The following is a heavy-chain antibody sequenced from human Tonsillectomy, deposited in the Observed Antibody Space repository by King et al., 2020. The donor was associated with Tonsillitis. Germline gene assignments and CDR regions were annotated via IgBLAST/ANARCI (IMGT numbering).Heavy chain of an antibody. V-gene: IGHV4-4*07. CDR3: ARGGGLGWYFDL. J-gene: IGHJ2*01. CDR1: GGSISNHY. D-gene: IGHD3/OR15-3a*01. Sequence: VQLQESGPGLVKPSETLSLTCTVSGGSISNHYWSWIRQSAGKGLEWIGRIYISGTTNYNTSLKSRVTMSVDTSKNQFSLRLTSVTAADTAVYYCARGGGLGWYFDLWGRGTLVTVSS. CDR2: IYISGTT.